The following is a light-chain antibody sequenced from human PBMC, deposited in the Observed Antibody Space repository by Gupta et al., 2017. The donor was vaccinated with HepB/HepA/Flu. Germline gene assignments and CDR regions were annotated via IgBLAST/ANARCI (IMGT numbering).Light chain of an antibody. Sequence: EIVITQSPATLSVSPGERATLSCRTRQSVSNTLAWYQQKPGQAPRLLIYGASTRTTAIPVRLSGDGSSTQFTLRIISMLSADFVVYYCHLENTCGPTFGQGTQMEIK. V-gene: IGKV3-15*01. CDR1: QSVSNT. J-gene: IGKJ5*01. CDR3: HLENTCGPT. CDR2: GAS.